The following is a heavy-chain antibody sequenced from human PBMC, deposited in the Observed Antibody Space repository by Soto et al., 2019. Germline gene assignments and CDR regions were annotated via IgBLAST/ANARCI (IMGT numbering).Heavy chain of an antibody. V-gene: IGHV3-23*01. CDR1: GFTFSSYA. D-gene: IGHD5-18*01. CDR2: ISGSGGST. J-gene: IGHJ4*02. Sequence: PGGSLRLSCAASGFTFSSYAMSWVRQAPGKGLEWVSAISGSGGSTYYADSVKGRFTISRDNSKNTLYLQMNSLRAEDTAVYYCAKDPAVDTAMVAFFDYWGQGTLVTVSS. CDR3: AKDPAVDTAMVAFFDY.